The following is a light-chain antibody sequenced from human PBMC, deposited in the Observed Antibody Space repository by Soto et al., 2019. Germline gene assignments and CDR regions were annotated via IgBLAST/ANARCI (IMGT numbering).Light chain of an antibody. J-gene: IGKJ4*01. CDR2: DAS. CDR1: ESIGNY. CDR3: QWRSDWPPRLT. V-gene: IGKV3-11*01. Sequence: EVGLTQSPATLSLSPGERATLSCRASESIGNYLAWYQQKLGQAPKLLIYDASHRAIGIPGRFSGDGSGTDFTLTSSSLEPEDFAVYYCQWRSDWPPRLTFGGGTKVEIK.